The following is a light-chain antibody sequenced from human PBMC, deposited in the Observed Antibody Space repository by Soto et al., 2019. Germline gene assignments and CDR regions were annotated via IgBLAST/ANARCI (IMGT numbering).Light chain of an antibody. CDR2: EGS. J-gene: IGLJ1*01. V-gene: IGLV2-23*01. Sequence: QSVLTQPASVSGSPGQSITISCTGTSSDVGSYNLVSWYQQHPGKAPKLMIYEGSKRPSGVSNRFSGSKSGNTASLTISGLQAEDEADYYCCSYAGNTNVFGTGTKVTVL. CDR3: CSYAGNTNV. CDR1: SSDVGSYNL.